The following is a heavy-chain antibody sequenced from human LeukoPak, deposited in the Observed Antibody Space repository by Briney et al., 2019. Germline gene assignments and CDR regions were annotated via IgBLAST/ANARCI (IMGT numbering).Heavy chain of an antibody. V-gene: IGHV4-4*07. D-gene: IGHD6-19*01. Sequence: PSETLSLTCSVSGDFSDIDYLSWIRQPAGKGLEWIGRIYTGGSTNYNPSLKTRVSMSLDKSKKEVSLNLTSVPAADTAVYYCAKDLGINTGWFGFDSWGQGTLVTVSS. CDR2: IYTGGST. CDR3: AKDLGINTGWFGFDS. CDR1: GDFSDIDY. J-gene: IGHJ5*01.